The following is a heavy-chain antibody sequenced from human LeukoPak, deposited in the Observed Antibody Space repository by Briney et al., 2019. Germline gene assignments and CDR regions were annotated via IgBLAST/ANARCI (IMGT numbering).Heavy chain of an antibody. CDR1: GGSISSYY. V-gene: IGHV4-59*08. D-gene: IGHD3-9*01. J-gene: IGHJ4*02. Sequence: SETLSLTCTVSGGSISSYYWSWIRQPPGKGLEWIGYIYYSGSTNYNPSLKSRITISVDTSRNQFSLKLSSVTAADPAVYYCAGGGGVTGYYFYWGQGTLVTVSS. CDR2: IYYSGST. CDR3: AGGGGVTGYYFY.